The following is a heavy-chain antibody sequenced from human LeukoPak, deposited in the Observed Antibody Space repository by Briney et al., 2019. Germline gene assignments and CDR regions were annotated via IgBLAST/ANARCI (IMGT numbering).Heavy chain of an antibody. CDR1: GGSISSGGYY. J-gene: IGHJ6*04. CDR2: IYYSGST. Sequence: SETLSLTCTVSGGSISSGGYYWSWIRQHPGKGLEWIGCIYYSGSTYYNPSLKSRVTISVDASKNQFSLKLSSVTAADTAVYYCARVGRPAAMEGYGMDVWGKGTTVTVSS. D-gene: IGHD2-2*01. V-gene: IGHV4-31*03. CDR3: ARVGRPAAMEGYGMDV.